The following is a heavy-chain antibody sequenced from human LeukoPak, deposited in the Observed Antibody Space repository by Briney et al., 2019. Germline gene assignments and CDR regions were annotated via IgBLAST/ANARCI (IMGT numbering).Heavy chain of an antibody. D-gene: IGHD3-22*01. CDR1: GGSISSSSYY. Sequence: PSETLSLTCTVSGGSISSSSYYWGWIRLPPGKGLEWLGSTNYSGSTYSNPSFKRRVIMSVDTSKNQFSLRLSSVTAADTAVYYCRTYDSSGYYSFDIWGQGTMVTVSS. CDR3: RTYDSSGYYSFDI. V-gene: IGHV4-39*01. CDR2: TNYSGST. J-gene: IGHJ3*02.